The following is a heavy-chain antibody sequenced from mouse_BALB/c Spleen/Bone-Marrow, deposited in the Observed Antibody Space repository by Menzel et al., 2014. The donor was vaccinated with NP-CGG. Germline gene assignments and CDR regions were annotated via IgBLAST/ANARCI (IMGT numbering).Heavy chain of an antibody. V-gene: IGHV5-9-4*01. CDR1: GFTFSSYA. D-gene: IGHD2-1*01. Sequence: EVQRVESGGGLVKPGGSLKLSCAASGFTFSSYAMSWVRQSPEKRLEWVAEISSGGSYTYYPDTVTGRFTISRDNAKNTLYLEMSSLRSEDTAMYYCARDLATMYDPAWFAYWGQGTLVTASA. J-gene: IGHJ3*01. CDR3: ARDLATMYDPAWFAY. CDR2: ISSGGSYT.